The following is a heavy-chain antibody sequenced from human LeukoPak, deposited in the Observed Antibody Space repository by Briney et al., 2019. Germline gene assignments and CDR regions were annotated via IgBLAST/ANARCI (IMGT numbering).Heavy chain of an antibody. D-gene: IGHD5-24*01. Sequence: PGGSLRLSCAASGFTVSTNYMNWVRQTPGKGLEWVSVIYSGGSTYYADSVKGRFTISRDNSKNTLYLQMNSLRAEDTAVYYCAKVGPRDGYREYFFNYWGQGTLVTVSS. V-gene: IGHV3-53*01. CDR3: AKVGPRDGYREYFFNY. CDR1: GFTVSTNY. CDR2: IYSGGST. J-gene: IGHJ4*02.